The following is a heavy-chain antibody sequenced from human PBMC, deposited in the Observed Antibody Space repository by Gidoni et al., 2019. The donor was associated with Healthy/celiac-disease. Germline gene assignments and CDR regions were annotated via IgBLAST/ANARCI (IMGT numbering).Heavy chain of an antibody. CDR2: ISSSSSYI. D-gene: IGHD3-22*01. J-gene: IGHJ4*02. Sequence: AASGFTFSSYSMNWVRQAPGKGLEWVSSISSSSSYIYYADSVKGRFTISRDNAKNSLYLQMNSLRAEDTAVYYCARAPTYYYDSSVNYLGQGTLVTVSS. CDR3: ARAPTYYYDSSVNY. CDR1: GFTFSSYS. V-gene: IGHV3-21*01.